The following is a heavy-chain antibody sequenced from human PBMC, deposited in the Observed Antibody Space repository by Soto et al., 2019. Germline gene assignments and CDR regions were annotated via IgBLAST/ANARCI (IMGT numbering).Heavy chain of an antibody. J-gene: IGHJ4*01. V-gene: IGHV1-3*01. D-gene: IGHD2-8*01. CDR3: TRDLNGGNPFDY. CDR1: GYTLTNYA. Sequence: QVQLVQSGAEVKKPGASVRVSCNPSGYTLTNYAIHWVRQAAGQRLEWLAWIDPGRGHPTYSQKFQGRLTLSRDNSASTFYMDLSSLTSEDTAVYFCTRDLNGGNPFDYWGQGTLVTVSS. CDR2: IDPGRGHP.